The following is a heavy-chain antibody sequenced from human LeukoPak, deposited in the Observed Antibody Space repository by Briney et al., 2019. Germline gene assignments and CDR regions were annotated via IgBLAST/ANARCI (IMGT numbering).Heavy chain of an antibody. CDR2: IYSDGSST. V-gene: IGHV3-74*01. CDR1: GFAFSSYW. CDR3: ARALDGSGSRSFDY. J-gene: IGHJ4*02. D-gene: IGHD3-10*01. Sequence: GGSLRLSCAASGFAFSSYWMHWVRQAPGKGLVWVSRIYSDGSSTNYADSVKGRFTISRDNSKNTLYLQMNSLRAEDTAVYYCARALDGSGSRSFDYWGQGTLVTVSS.